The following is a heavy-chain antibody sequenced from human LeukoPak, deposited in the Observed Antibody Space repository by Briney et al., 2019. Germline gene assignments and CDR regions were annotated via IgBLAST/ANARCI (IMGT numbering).Heavy chain of an antibody. Sequence: SETLSLTCAVYGGSFSGYYWSWIRQPPGKGLEWSGTISYSGRTYYNPSLESRVTISVDTSKNQFSLKLSSVTAADTAVYYCARLKTGDYGDYGADYWGQGTLVTVSS. CDR3: ARLKTGDYGDYGADY. CDR1: GGSFSGYY. D-gene: IGHD4-17*01. V-gene: IGHV4-34*01. CDR2: ISYSGRT. J-gene: IGHJ4*02.